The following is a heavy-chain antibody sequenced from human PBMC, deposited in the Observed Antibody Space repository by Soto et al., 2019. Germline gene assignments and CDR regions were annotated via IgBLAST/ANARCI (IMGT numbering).Heavy chain of an antibody. D-gene: IGHD6-13*01. V-gene: IGHV4-59*01. CDR3: ARGTSWQLPFDY. Sequence: QVQLQESGPGLVKPSETLSLTCTVSSDSISSYYWSWIRQPPGKRLEWIGYISYSGSTDYNPSLKSRVTISGDTSNNQFSLKVSSVTAAYTAVYYCARGTSWQLPFDYWGQGTLVTVSS. CDR1: SDSISSYY. CDR2: ISYSGST. J-gene: IGHJ4*02.